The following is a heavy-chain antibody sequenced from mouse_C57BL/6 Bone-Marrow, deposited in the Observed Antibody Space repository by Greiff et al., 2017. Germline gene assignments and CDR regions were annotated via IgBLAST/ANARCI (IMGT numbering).Heavy chain of an antibody. CDR3: RTAYFDY. Sequence: LVESGPELVKPGASVKISCKASGYSFTGYYMNWVKQSPEKSLEWIGEINPSTGGTTYNQKFKAKATLTVDKSSSTAYMQLKSLTSEDSAVYYSRTAYFDYWGQGTTLTVSS. D-gene: IGHD4-1*01. CDR2: INPSTGGT. V-gene: IGHV1-42*01. CDR1: GYSFTGYY. J-gene: IGHJ2*01.